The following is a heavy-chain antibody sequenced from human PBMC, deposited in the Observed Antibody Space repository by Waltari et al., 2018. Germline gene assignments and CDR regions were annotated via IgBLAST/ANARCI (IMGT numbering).Heavy chain of an antibody. D-gene: IGHD6-13*01. J-gene: IGHJ4*02. CDR2: INPNSGGT. V-gene: IGHV1-2*06. CDR1: GYTFTGYY. Sequence: QVQLVQSGAEVKKPGASVKVSCKASGYTFTGYYMHWVRQAPGQGLEWMGRINPNSGGTNYAQKLQGRVTMTRDTSISTAYMELSRLRSDDTAVYYCASTMLRYSSSWDFDYWGQGTLVTVSS. CDR3: ASTMLRYSSSWDFDY.